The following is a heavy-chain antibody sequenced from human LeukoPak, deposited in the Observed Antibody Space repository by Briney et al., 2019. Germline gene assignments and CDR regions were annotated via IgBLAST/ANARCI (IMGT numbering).Heavy chain of an antibody. CDR1: GFTFDDYA. CDR2: ISWNSGSI. Sequence: GWSLRLSCAASGFTFDDYAMQWVRQAPGKGLEWVSGISWNSGSIGYADSVKGRFTISRDNAKNSLYLQMNSLRAEDTAFYYCAKDSYDSSGYRLGFDYWGQGTLVTVSS. D-gene: IGHD3-22*01. V-gene: IGHV3-9*01. CDR3: AKDSYDSSGYRLGFDY. J-gene: IGHJ4*02.